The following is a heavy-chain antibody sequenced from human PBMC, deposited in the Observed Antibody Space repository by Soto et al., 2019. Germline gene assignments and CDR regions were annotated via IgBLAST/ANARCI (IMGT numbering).Heavy chain of an antibody. CDR3: AKDLLYGDTPADYYYYYMDV. V-gene: IGHV3-23*01. J-gene: IGHJ6*03. D-gene: IGHD4-17*01. Sequence: GGSLRLSCAASGFTFSSYAMSWVRQAPGKGLEWVSAISGSGGSTYYADSVKGRFTISRDNSKNTLYLQMNSLRAEDTAVYYCAKDLLYGDTPADYYYYYMDVWGKGTTVTVSS. CDR1: GFTFSSYA. CDR2: ISGSGGST.